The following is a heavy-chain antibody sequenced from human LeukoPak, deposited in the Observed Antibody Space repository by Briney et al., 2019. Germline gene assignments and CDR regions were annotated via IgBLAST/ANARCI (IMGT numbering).Heavy chain of an antibody. CDR2: IDPKSGGT. J-gene: IGHJ4*02. CDR3: ARVGLVVPYFDY. V-gene: IGHV1-2*02. Sequence: ASVKVSCQASGYIFTGYYMHWVRQAPGQGLEWMGWIDPKSGGTNYAQKFQGRVTMTRDTSISTAYMELNRLRSDDTAVYYCARVGLVVPYFDYWGQGTLVTVSS. D-gene: IGHD3-16*01. CDR1: GYIFTGYY.